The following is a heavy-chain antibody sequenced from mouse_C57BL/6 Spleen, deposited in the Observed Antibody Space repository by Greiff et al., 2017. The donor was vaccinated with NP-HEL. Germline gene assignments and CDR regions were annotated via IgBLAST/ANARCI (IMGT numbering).Heavy chain of an antibody. D-gene: IGHD4-1*01. J-gene: IGHJ2*01. CDR1: GYTFTDYE. CDR2: IDPETGGT. Sequence: QVQLQQSGAELVRPGASVTLSCKASGYTFTDYEMHWVKQTPGHGLEWIGAIDPETGGTAYNQKFKGKAILTADKSSSTAYMELRSLTSEDSAVYYCTRTGLTVHYDYWGQGTTLTVSS. V-gene: IGHV1-15*01. CDR3: TRTGLTVHYDY.